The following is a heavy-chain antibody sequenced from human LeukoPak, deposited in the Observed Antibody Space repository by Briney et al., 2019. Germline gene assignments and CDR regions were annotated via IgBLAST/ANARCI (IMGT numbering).Heavy chain of an antibody. CDR3: ARGEGYQLHYFDY. Sequence: PSETLSLTCTVSGGSISSGGYYWSWIRQHQGKGLEWIGYIYYSGSTYYNPSLKSRVTISVDTSKNQFSLKLSSVTAADTAVYYCARGEGYQLHYFDYWGQGTLVTVSS. D-gene: IGHD2-2*01. CDR2: IYYSGST. V-gene: IGHV4-31*03. J-gene: IGHJ4*02. CDR1: GGSISSGGYY.